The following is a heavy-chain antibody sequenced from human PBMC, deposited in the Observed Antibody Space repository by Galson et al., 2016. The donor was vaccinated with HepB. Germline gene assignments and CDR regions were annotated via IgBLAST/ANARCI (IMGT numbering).Heavy chain of an antibody. CDR3: ELVRVGFLY. Sequence: SLRLSCAASGFTFSSYWMTWVRQAPGKGLEWVANIKYDGSEQYYLVSVKGRFNISRDNDKNSLYLQMKSLRAEDTAVYYWELVRVGFLYWGQGALVTVSS. CDR1: GFTFSSYW. V-gene: IGHV3-7*03. J-gene: IGHJ4*03. D-gene: IGHD6-13*01. CDR2: IKYDGSEQ.